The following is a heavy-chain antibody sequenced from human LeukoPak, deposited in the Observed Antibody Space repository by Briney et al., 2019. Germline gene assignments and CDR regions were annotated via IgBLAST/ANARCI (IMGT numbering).Heavy chain of an antibody. CDR2: IYPRDSDT. CDR1: RYTFTNYW. V-gene: IGHV5-51*01. D-gene: IGHD2-2*01. CDR3: ARKFCSSTTCYVAFDM. J-gene: IGHJ3*02. Sequence: GESLKISCKGSRYTFTNYWIGWVRQMPGKGLEYMGIIYPRDSDTRYSPSFEGQVTISADKSISTAYLQWSSLKASDTAMYFCARKFCSSTTCYVAFDMWGQGTMVTVSS.